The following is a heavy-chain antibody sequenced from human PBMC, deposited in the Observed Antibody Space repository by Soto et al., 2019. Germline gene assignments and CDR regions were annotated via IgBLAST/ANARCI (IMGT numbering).Heavy chain of an antibody. D-gene: IGHD6-13*01. V-gene: IGHV3-23*01. J-gene: IGHJ4*02. CDR1: GFTFSSYA. CDR2: ISGSGGST. Sequence: GGSLRLSCAASGFTFSSYAMSWVRQAPGKGLEWVSAISGSGGSTYYADSVKGRFTISRDNSKNTLYLQMNSLRAEDTAVYYCAKEEFGYSSSWYYFDYWGQGTLVTVSS. CDR3: AKEEFGYSSSWYYFDY.